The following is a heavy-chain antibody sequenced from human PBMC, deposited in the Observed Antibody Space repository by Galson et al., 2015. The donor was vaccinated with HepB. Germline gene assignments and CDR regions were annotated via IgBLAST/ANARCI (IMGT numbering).Heavy chain of an antibody. Sequence: GAEVKKPGESLKISCKGSGYTFTSYWIGWVRQMPGKGLEWMGIIYPGDSDTRKSPSFQGQVTISVDKSISTAYLQWSSLKASDTAMYSCAGQAMVVADGMDVWGQGTTVTVSS. CDR1: GYTFTSYW. J-gene: IGHJ6*02. CDR3: AGQAMVVADGMDV. CDR2: IYPGDSDT. D-gene: IGHD2-15*01. V-gene: IGHV5-51*01.